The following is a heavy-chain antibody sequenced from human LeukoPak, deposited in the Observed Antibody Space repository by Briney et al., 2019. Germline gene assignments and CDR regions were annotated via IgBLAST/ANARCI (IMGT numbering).Heavy chain of an antibody. J-gene: IGHJ5*02. CDR1: GGTFSSYA. CDR2: IIPIFGTA. CDR3: AAIFGVVIPNWFDP. Sequence: ASVKVSCKASGGTFSSYAISWVRQAPGQGLEWMGRIIPIFGTANYAQKFQGRVTITADESTSTAYMELSSLRSEDTAVYYCAAIFGVVIPNWFDPWGQGTLVTVSS. V-gene: IGHV1-69*13. D-gene: IGHD3-3*02.